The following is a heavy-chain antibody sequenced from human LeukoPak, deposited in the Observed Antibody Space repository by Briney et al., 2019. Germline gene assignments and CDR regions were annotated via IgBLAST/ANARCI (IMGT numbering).Heavy chain of an antibody. V-gene: IGHV4-34*01. CDR3: ARARITMIVVVITEVNWFDP. D-gene: IGHD3-22*01. J-gene: IGHJ5*02. Sequence: SETLSLTCAVYGGSFSGYYWSWIRQPPGKGLEWIGEINHSGSTNYNPSLKSRVTISVDTSKNQFSLKLSSVTAADTAVYYCARARITMIVVVITEVNWFDPWGQGTLVTVSS. CDR2: INHSGST. CDR1: GGSFSGYY.